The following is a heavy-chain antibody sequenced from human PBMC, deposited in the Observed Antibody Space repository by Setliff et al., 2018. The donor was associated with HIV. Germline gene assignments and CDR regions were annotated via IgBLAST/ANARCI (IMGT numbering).Heavy chain of an antibody. CDR1: GYTFTSYY. J-gene: IGHJ4*02. Sequence: ASVKVSCKASGYTFTSYYMHWVRQAPGQGLEWMGVTNPINGDATFVQNFQGRGTMTRETSTKTVYMELSSLKFEDTAVYYCVRGGPRGLEVAALEFDSWGQGTLVTVSS. CDR2: TNPINGDA. D-gene: IGHD6-19*01. V-gene: IGHV1-46*01. CDR3: VRGGPRGLEVAALEFDS.